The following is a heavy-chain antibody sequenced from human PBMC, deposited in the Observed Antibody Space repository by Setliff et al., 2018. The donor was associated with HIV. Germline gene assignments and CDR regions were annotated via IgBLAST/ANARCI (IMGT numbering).Heavy chain of an antibody. J-gene: IGHJ3*02. CDR2: ILSTGERT. D-gene: IGHD2-15*01. CDR1: GFTFSNYA. CDR3: AKDSLRHCFGVNCWGAFGM. Sequence: QAGGSLRLSCAASGFTFSNYAMSWVRQAPGEGLEWVSAILSTGERTFYADSVKGRFTISRDNSKGTLYLQMNSLRAEDTALYYCAKDSLRHCFGVNCWGAFGMWGQGTMVTVS. V-gene: IGHV3-23*01.